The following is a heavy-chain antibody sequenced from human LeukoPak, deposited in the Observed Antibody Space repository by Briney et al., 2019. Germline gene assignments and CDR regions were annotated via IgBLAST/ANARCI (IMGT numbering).Heavy chain of an antibody. CDR2: IYYSGST. CDR1: GYSISSGYY. V-gene: IGHV4-38-2*02. CDR3: ARAYGDYDHGSWFDP. J-gene: IGHJ5*02. Sequence: PSEALSLTCTVSGYSISSGYYWGWIRQPPGKGLEWIGSIYYSGSTYYNPSLKSRVTISVDTSKNQFSLKLSSVTAADTAVYYCARAYGDYDHGSWFDPWGQGTLVTVSS. D-gene: IGHD4-17*01.